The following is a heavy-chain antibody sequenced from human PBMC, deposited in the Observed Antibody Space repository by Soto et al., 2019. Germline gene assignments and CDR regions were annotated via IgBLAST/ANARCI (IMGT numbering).Heavy chain of an antibody. Sequence: GGSLRLSCAASGFTFSNYWMNWVRQAPGKGLVWVSRIKTDGTITTYADSVEGRFTISRDNAKNSLFLQMNSLRAEDTALYYCARGYSSSPFDSWGQGTLVTVSS. J-gene: IGHJ4*02. D-gene: IGHD6-13*01. CDR2: IKTDGTIT. CDR3: ARGYSSSPFDS. V-gene: IGHV3-74*01. CDR1: GFTFSNYW.